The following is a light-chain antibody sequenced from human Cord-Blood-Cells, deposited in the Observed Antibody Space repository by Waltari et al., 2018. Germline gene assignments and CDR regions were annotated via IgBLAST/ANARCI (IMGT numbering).Light chain of an antibody. J-gene: IGLJ1*01. V-gene: IGLV2-23*01. Sequence: QSALTQPASVSGSPGQSITISCTGTSSDVGSYNHVSWYQQHPGKTPKPMIYEGSNRPSGVSNRFSGSKSGNTASLTISGLQAEDEADYYCCSYAGSSTYVFGTGTKVTVL. CDR3: CSYAGSSTYV. CDR2: EGS. CDR1: SSDVGSYNH.